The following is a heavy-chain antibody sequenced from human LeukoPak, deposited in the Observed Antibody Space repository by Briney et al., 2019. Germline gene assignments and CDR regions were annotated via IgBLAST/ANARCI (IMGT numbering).Heavy chain of an antibody. CDR3: AREVVNPYYYYYYMDV. J-gene: IGHJ6*03. V-gene: IGHV4-34*01. CDR1: GGSFSGYY. Sequence: SSETLSLTCAVYGGSFSGYYWSWIRQPPGKGLEWIGEINHSGSTNYNPSLKSRVTISVDTSKNRFSLKLSSVTAADTAVYYCAREVVNPYYYYYYMDVWGKGTTVTVSS. D-gene: IGHD3-22*01. CDR2: INHSGST.